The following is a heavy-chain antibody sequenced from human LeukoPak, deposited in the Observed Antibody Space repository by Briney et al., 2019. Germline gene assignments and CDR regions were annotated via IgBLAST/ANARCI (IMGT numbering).Heavy chain of an antibody. J-gene: IGHJ4*02. CDR3: ARDQSSYYDYVWGSYRWYNLVDY. Sequence: PGGSLRLSCAASGFTFSSYSMNWVRQAPGKGLEWVSSISSSSSYIYYADLVKGRFTISRDNAKNSLYLQMNSLRAEDTAVYYCARDQSSYYDYVWGSYRWYNLVDYWGQGTLVTVSS. V-gene: IGHV3-21*01. D-gene: IGHD3-16*02. CDR2: ISSSSSYI. CDR1: GFTFSSYS.